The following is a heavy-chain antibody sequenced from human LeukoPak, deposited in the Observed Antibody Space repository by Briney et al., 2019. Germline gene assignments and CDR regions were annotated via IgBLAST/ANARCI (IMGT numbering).Heavy chain of an antibody. J-gene: IGHJ5*02. Sequence: SVKVSCKASGGTFGSYAISWVRQAPGQGLEWMGRIIPIFGIANYAQKFQGRVTITADKSTSTAYMELSSLRSEDTAVYYCARDEALACSGGSYYPRWFDPWGQGTLVTVSS. CDR1: GGTFGSYA. V-gene: IGHV1-69*04. CDR3: ARDEALACSGGSYYPRWFDP. D-gene: IGHD2-15*01. CDR2: IIPIFGIA.